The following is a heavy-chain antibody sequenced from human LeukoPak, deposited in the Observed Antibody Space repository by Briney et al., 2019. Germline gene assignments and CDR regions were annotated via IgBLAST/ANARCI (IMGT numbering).Heavy chain of an antibody. J-gene: IGHJ5*02. V-gene: IGHV1-2*02. D-gene: IGHD6-6*01. CDR1: GGTFSSYA. Sequence: ASVKVSCKTSGGTFSSYAISWVRQAPGQGLEWMGWINPNSGGTNYAQKFQGRVTMTRDTSISTAYMELSRLRSDDTAVYYCAREGGSSSGAYNWFDPWGQGTLVTVSS. CDR3: AREGGSSSGAYNWFDP. CDR2: INPNSGGT.